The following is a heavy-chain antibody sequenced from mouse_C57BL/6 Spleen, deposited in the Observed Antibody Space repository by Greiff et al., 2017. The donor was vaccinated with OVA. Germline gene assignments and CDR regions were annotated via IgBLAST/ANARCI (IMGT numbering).Heavy chain of an antibody. D-gene: IGHD3-3*01. CDR2: ISFDGSN. CDR1: GYSITSGYY. J-gene: IGHJ2*01. CDR3: ARTRDGGYFDY. Sequence: ESGPGLVKPSQSLSLTCSVTGYSITSGYYWNWIRQFPGNKLEWMGYISFDGSNNYNPSLKNRISITRDTSKNQFFLKLNSVTTEDTATYYCARTRDGGYFDYWGQGTTLTVSS. V-gene: IGHV3-6*01.